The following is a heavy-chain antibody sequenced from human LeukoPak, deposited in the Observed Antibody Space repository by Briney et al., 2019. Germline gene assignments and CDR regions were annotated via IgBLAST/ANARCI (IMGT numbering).Heavy chain of an antibody. CDR1: GGSFSGYY. V-gene: IGHV4-34*01. D-gene: IGHD3-22*01. CDR2: INHSGST. J-gene: IGHJ4*02. CDR3: ARLRITMIVVVITGGYYFDY. Sequence: SETLSLTCAVYGGSFSGYYWSWIRQPPGKGLEWIGEINHSGSTNCNPSLKSRVTVSVDTSKNQFSLKLSSVTAADTAVYYCARLRITMIVVVITGGYYFDYWGQGTLVTVSS.